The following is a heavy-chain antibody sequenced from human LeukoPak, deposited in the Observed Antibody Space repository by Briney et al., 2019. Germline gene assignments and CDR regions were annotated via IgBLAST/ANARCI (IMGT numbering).Heavy chain of an antibody. V-gene: IGHV3-11*01. CDR2: INPSGTSK. CDR1: GFTLSDYY. J-gene: IGHJ6*02. D-gene: IGHD3-9*01. CDR3: TGFSRYYSYGLHV. Sequence: GGSLRLSCAASGFTLSDYYMNWIRLAPGRGLEWLSYINPSGTSKVYADSVKGRLTISRDNAKNTVYLQMNSLRAEDTAVYFCTGFSRYYSYGLHVWGLGTTVIVSS.